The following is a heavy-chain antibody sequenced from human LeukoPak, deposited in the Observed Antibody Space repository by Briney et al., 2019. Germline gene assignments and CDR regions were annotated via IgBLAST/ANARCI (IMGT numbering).Heavy chain of an antibody. J-gene: IGHJ6*02. D-gene: IGHD6-19*01. CDR2: ISGSGGST. CDR3: AKCGPAKTVAGTPYYYYYGMDV. Sequence: PGGSLRLSCAASGFTFSSYWMHWVRQAPGKGLEWVSAISGSGGSTYYADSVKGRFTISRDNSKNTLYLQMNSLRAEDTAVYYCAKCGPAKTVAGTPYYYYYGMDVWGQGTTVTVSS. V-gene: IGHV3-23*01. CDR1: GFTFSSYW.